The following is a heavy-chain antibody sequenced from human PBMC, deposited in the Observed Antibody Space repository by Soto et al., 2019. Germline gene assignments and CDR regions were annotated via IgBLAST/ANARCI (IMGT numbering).Heavy chain of an antibody. CDR2: ISSSGSTI. J-gene: IGHJ5*01. CDR3: ADLGSVDS. Sequence: LRLSFAASEFTFSSYEMNWVCQAPGKGLEWVSYISSSGSTIYYSDSVKGRFTISRDNAKNSLYLQMNSLRAEDTAVYYCADLGSVDSWGQGTLVTVSS. D-gene: IGHD2-15*01. V-gene: IGHV3-48*03. CDR1: EFTFSSYE.